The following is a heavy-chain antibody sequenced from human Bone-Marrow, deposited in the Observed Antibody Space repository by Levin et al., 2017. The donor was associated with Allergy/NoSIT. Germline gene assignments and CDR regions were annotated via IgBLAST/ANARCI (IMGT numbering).Heavy chain of an antibody. CDR1: GYDFITYW. J-gene: IGHJ5*01. CDR3: ARFGSGYDLGEVDS. D-gene: IGHD5-12*01. V-gene: IGHV5-51*01. Sequence: GESLKISCKGSGYDFITYWIGWVRQTPGKGLEWMGIIYPGDSYTRYNPSFQGQVTLSADKSFSTAYLQWSSLTASDTATYYCARFGSGYDLGEVDSWGQGTLVTVSS. CDR2: IYPGDSYT.